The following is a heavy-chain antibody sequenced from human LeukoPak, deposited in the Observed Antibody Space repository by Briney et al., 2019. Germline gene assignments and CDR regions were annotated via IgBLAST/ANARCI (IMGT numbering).Heavy chain of an antibody. CDR1: GFTFSSYA. CDR2: ISYDGSNK. D-gene: IGHD3-22*01. J-gene: IGHJ4*02. CDR3: ACTGKIEVVGPLDY. V-gene: IGHV3-30-3*01. Sequence: GGSLRLSCAASGFTFSSYAMHWVRQAPGMGLEWMAVISYDGSNKYYADSVKGRFTISRDNSKNTLYLQMNSLRAEDTAVYYCACTGKIEVVGPLDYWGQGALVTVSS.